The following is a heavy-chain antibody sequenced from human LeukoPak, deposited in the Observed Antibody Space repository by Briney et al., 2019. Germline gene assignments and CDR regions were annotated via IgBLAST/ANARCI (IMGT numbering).Heavy chain of an antibody. CDR1: GFTFSSYG. J-gene: IGHJ4*02. CDR3: AKDQWLPGLDY. V-gene: IGHV3-30*18. Sequence: GGSLRLSCAASGFTFSSYGMHWVRQAPGKGLEWVAVISCDGSNKYYADSVKGRFTISRDNSKNTLYLQTNSLRAEDTAVYYCAKDQWLPGLDYWGQGTLVTVSS. D-gene: IGHD3-22*01. CDR2: ISCDGSNK.